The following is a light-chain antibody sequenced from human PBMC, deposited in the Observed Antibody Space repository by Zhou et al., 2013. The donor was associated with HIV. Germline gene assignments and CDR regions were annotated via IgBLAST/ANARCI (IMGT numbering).Light chain of an antibody. CDR1: QSISTA. Sequence: IVMTQSPATLSMSPGERATLSCRASQSISTALAWYQRRPGQAPRLLIYGASDRATGIPARFSGSGSETDFTLTISSLEPEDFAVYYCQQRISWPITFGQGTRLEIK. J-gene: IGKJ5*01. CDR3: QQRISWPIT. V-gene: IGKV3-11*01. CDR2: GAS.